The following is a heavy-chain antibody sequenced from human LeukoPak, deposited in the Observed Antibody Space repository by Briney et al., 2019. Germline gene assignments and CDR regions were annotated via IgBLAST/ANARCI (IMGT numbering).Heavy chain of an antibody. V-gene: IGHV4-59*01. D-gene: IGHD3-22*01. J-gene: IGHJ3*01. CDR3: ARGRDYYYDSSGLF. CDR1: GGSISSYY. Sequence: SETLSLTCTVSGGSISSYYWSWIRQPPGKGLEWIGYIYYSGSTNYNPSLKSRVTISVDTSKNQFSLKLSSVTAADTAVYYCARGRDYYYDSSGLFWGQGTMVTVSS. CDR2: IYYSGST.